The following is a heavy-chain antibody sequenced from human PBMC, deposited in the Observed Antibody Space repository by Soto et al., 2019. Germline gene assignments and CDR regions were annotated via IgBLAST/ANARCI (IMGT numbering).Heavy chain of an antibody. CDR1: GGSMSPFY. CDR3: ARGVYDYWSGYYAGSGLDV. CDR2: IYYSGNT. J-gene: IGHJ6*02. D-gene: IGHD3-3*01. Sequence: QVQLLESGPGLLKPSETLSLTCSVSGGSMSPFYWSWIRQSPRKGLEWIGYIYYSGNTNYNPSLKSRVTISVDTSKDQFSLRLSSVTAADSAVYYFARGVYDYWSGYYAGSGLDVWGQGTTVIVSS. V-gene: IGHV4-59*01.